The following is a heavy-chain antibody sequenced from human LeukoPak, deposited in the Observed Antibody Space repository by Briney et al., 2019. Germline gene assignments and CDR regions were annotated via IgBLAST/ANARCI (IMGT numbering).Heavy chain of an antibody. J-gene: IGHJ4*02. CDR2: IYYSGNT. V-gene: IGHV4-59*01. D-gene: IGHD3-16*01. Sequence: PSETLSLTCTVSGGSIRSYYWSWIRQPPGKGLEWIGYIYYSGNTNYNPSLKSRVTISVDTSKNQFSLKLNSVTAADTAVYYCARFRWGSGFDYWGQGTLVTVSS. CDR3: ARFRWGSGFDY. CDR1: GGSIRSYY.